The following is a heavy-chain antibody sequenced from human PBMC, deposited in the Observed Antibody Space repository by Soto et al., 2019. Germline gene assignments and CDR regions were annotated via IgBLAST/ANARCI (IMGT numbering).Heavy chain of an antibody. CDR2: FDPEDGET. Sequence: ASVKVSCKVSGYTLTELSMHWVRQAPGKGLEWMGGFDPEDGETIYAQKFQGRVTMTEDTSTDTAYMELSSLRSEDTAVYYCATRSWNDESNYRNWFDPWGQGTLVTAPQ. D-gene: IGHD1-1*01. V-gene: IGHV1-24*01. CDR3: ATRSWNDESNYRNWFDP. CDR1: GYTLTELS. J-gene: IGHJ5*02.